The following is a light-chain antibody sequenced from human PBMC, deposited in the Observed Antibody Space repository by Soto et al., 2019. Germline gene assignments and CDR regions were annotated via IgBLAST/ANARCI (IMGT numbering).Light chain of an antibody. CDR3: QHRAIWPVS. CDR1: QSVSSY. J-gene: IGKJ5*01. Sequence: EIVLTQSPATLSLSPGERATLSCRASQSVSSYLAWYQQKPGQAPRLLIVDASNRATGIPARFSGSGSGTDFTLTISSLEPEDFAVYYCQHRAIWPVSFGQGTRLEI. V-gene: IGKV3-11*01. CDR2: DAS.